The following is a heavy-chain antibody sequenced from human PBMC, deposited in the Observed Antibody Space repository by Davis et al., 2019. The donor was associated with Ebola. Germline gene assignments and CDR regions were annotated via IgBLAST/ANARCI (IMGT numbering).Heavy chain of an antibody. CDR3: ARGRTVTTHAFDV. V-gene: IGHV4-4*01. J-gene: IGHJ3*01. CDR1: GGSISSNNW. Sequence: PRGSLSLSCAVSGGSISSNNWWSWVRQSPGKGLEWIGEIYHNGGTNHNPSLKSRVSISVDKSKNQFSLNLNSVTAADTAVYFCARGRTVTTHAFDVWGQETMVTVSS. D-gene: IGHD4-17*01. CDR2: IYHNGGT.